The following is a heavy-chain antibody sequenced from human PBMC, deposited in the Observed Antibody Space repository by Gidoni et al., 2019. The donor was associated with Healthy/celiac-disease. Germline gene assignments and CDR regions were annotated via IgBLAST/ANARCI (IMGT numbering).Heavy chain of an antibody. Sequence: EVQLVESGGGLVQPGRSLRLSCTASGFTFGDYAMSWVRQAPGKGLEWVGFIRSKAYGGTTEYAASVKGRFTISRDDSKSIAYLQMNSLKTEDTAVYYCTREYGDYLYPPLYYFDYWGQGTLVTVSS. CDR1: GFTFGDYA. D-gene: IGHD4-17*01. V-gene: IGHV3-49*04. J-gene: IGHJ4*02. CDR2: IRSKAYGGTT. CDR3: TREYGDYLYPPLYYFDY.